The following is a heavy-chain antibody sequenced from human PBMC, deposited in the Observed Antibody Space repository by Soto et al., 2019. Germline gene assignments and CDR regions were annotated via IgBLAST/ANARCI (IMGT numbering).Heavy chain of an antibody. D-gene: IGHD1-7*01. CDR1: GYSFTSYW. Sequence: ESLTISCKGSGYSFTSYWISWVRQMPGKGLEWMGRIDPSDSYTNYSPSFQGHVTISADKSISTAYLQWRSLKASDTAMYYCARPLTGTTSLYYYYGMDVWGQGTTVTVSS. J-gene: IGHJ6*02. CDR3: ARPLTGTTSLYYYYGMDV. CDR2: IDPSDSYT. V-gene: IGHV5-10-1*01.